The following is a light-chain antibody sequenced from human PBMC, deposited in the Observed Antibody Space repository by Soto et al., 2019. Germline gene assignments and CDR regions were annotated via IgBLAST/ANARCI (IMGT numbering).Light chain of an antibody. CDR2: GST. CDR1: SSNTGAGYD. CDR3: HSYDSSLSGYV. V-gene: IGLV1-40*01. Sequence: QSVLTQPPSGSGAPGQRVTISCTGSSSNTGAGYDVHWYQQLPGTAPKLLIYGSTNRPSGVPDRFSGSKAGTSASLAITGLQAEDEAAYYCHSYDSSLSGYVFGTGTKVTVL. J-gene: IGLJ1*01.